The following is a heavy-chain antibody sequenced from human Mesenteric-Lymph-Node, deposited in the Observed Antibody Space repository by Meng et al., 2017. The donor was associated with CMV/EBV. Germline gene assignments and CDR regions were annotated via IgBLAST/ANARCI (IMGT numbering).Heavy chain of an antibody. CDR1: GDSVSSNSAA. CDR3: ARVEEYSGYDGYFDY. Sequence: SETLSLTCAISGDSVSSNSAAWNWIRQSPSRGLEWLGRTYYRSKWYNDYAVSVKSRITINPDTSKNQFSLQLNSVTPEDTAVYYCARVEEYSGYDGYFDYWGQGTLVTVSS. J-gene: IGHJ4*02. D-gene: IGHD5-12*01. V-gene: IGHV6-1*01. CDR2: TYYRSKWYN.